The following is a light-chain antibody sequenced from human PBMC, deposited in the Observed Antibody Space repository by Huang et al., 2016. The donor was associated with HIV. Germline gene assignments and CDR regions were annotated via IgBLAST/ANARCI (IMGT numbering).Light chain of an antibody. CDR3: QQSYTTPWT. Sequence: DIQMTQSPSSLSVFVGDRVTITCRASQSISIYLNWYQHKSGKAPKLLIYGVSKLQSGAPSRFSGSGSGTDFTLTINSLQPEDFATYSCQQSYTTPWTFGQGTKVEIK. CDR1: QSISIY. V-gene: IGKV1-39*01. CDR2: GVS. J-gene: IGKJ1*01.